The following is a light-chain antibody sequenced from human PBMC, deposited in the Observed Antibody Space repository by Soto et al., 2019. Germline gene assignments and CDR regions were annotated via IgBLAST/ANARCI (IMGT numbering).Light chain of an antibody. J-gene: IGLJ3*02. CDR2: DNN. CDR1: SSNIGSNS. Sequence: QSVLTQPPSVSAAPRQRVTISCSGSSSNIGSNSVSWYQQLPGTAPKLLIYDNNKRPSGIPDRFSASKSATSATLGITGLQTGDEADYYCGTWDRRLSVGVFGGGTKLTVL. CDR3: GTWDRRLSVGV. V-gene: IGLV1-51*01.